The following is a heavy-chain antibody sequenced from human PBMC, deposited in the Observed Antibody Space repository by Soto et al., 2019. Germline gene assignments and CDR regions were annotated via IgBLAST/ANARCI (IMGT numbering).Heavy chain of an antibody. J-gene: IGHJ5*02. CDR2: INSDGSKT. V-gene: IGHV3-74*03. Sequence: EVQLVESGGGLVQPGGXLXLSCTVSGFTFSRYYMHWLRQAPGKGLVWVSRINSDGSKTTYADSVKGRFTISRDNAKNTLYLQMNSLKADDTAVYYCVRDPLGNSWFDPWGQGTLVTVSS. D-gene: IGHD7-27*01. CDR3: VRDPLGNSWFDP. CDR1: GFTFSRYY.